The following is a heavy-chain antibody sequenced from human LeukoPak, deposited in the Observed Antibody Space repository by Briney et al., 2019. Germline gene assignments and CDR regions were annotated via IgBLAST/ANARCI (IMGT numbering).Heavy chain of an antibody. CDR1: GFTFTNSA. J-gene: IGHJ3*02. V-gene: IGHV3-23*01. Sequence: GGSLRLSCAASGFTFTNSAVAWVRQAPGKGLEWVSSISASGGATYYADSVKGQFTISRDNSNNTLHLQMNGLRAEDTALYYCATRDHYGSSYYLLSAFDIWGQGTMVTVFS. D-gene: IGHD3-22*01. CDR2: ISASGGAT. CDR3: ATRDHYGSSYYLLSAFDI.